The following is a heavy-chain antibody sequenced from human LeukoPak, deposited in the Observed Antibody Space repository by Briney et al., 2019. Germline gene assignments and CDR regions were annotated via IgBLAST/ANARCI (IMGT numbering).Heavy chain of an antibody. Sequence: SETLSLTCSVSGGSISSSSYYWGWIRQPPGKGLEWIGSMDYSGSTYYNPSLKSRVTISVDTSKNRFSMKLNSVTAADTAVYYCARRPAISGTKIPFDYWGQGTLVTVSS. CDR1: GGSISSSSYY. CDR3: ARRPAISGTKIPFDY. V-gene: IGHV4-39*01. CDR2: MDYSGST. D-gene: IGHD1-7*01. J-gene: IGHJ4*02.